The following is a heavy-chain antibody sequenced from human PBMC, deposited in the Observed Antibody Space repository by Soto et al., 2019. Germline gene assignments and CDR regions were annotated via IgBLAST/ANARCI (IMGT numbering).Heavy chain of an antibody. J-gene: IGHJ5*02. CDR1: GYTLTSYY. CDR3: ARIATYYYDSSGYSS. V-gene: IGHV1-46*01. D-gene: IGHD3-22*01. CDR2: INPSGGST. Sequence: AKVTCKESGYTLTSYYMHWVRQETGQGLEWMGIINPSGGSTSYAQKFQGRVTMTRDTSTSTVYMELSSLRAEDTAVYYCARIATYYYDSSGYSSWGQGTLVTVSS.